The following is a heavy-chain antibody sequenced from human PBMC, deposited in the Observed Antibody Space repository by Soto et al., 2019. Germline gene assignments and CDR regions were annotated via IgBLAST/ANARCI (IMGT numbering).Heavy chain of an antibody. CDR2: IWYDGSNK. CDR1: GFTFSSYG. CDR3: ARGNADIVVVVAATPSLGYGMDV. J-gene: IGHJ6*02. Sequence: QVQLVESGGGVVQPGRSLRLSCAASGFTFSSYGMHWVRQAPGKGLEWVAVIWYDGSNKYYADSVKGRFTIYRDNSKNTLYLQMNSLRAEDTAVYYCARGNADIVVVVAATPSLGYGMDVWGQGTTVTVSS. V-gene: IGHV3-33*01. D-gene: IGHD2-15*01.